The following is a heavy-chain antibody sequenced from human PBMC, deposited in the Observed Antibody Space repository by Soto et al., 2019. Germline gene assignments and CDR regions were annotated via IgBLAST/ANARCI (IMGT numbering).Heavy chain of an antibody. CDR3: ARDPQLDILTGSSGYFDL. Sequence: SETLSLTCTVSGGSISSGGYYWSWIRQHPGKGLEWIGYIYYSGSTYYNPSLKSRVTISVDTSKNQFSLKLSSVTAADTAVYYCARDPQLDILTGSSGYFDLWGRGTLVTVSS. CDR2: IYYSGST. V-gene: IGHV4-31*03. J-gene: IGHJ2*01. CDR1: GGSISSGGYY. D-gene: IGHD3-9*01.